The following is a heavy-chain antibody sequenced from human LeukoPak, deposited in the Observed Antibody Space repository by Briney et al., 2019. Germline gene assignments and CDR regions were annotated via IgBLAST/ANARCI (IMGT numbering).Heavy chain of an antibody. CDR2: ISYDGSAK. J-gene: IGHJ4*02. Sequence: AGGSLRLSCAASGFTFSSFAMHWLRQAPGKGPEWAAVISYDGSAKYYADSVRGRFTISRDDSENTLYLQMNSLRPEDTAIYYCVKGSVAYTGGHFDYWGQGTLVTVSS. D-gene: IGHD2-15*01. CDR1: GFTFSSFA. V-gene: IGHV3-30*18. CDR3: VKGSVAYTGGHFDY.